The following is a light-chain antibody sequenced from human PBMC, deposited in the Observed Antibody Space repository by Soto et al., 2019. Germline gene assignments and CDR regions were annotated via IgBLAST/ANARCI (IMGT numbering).Light chain of an antibody. CDR3: SSFTSASTRI. CDR2: GVT. Sequence: QSVLTQPASVSGSPGQSITISCAGTSSDIGAFNFVSWYQQHPGTAPKVLIYGVTNRPSGVAYRFSGSKSGNTASLIISGLQPEDEADYYCSSFTSASTRIFGTGTKLTVL. V-gene: IGLV2-14*03. J-gene: IGLJ1*01. CDR1: SSDIGAFNF.